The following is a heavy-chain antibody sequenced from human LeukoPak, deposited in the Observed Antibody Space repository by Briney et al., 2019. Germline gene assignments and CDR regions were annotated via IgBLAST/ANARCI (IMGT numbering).Heavy chain of an antibody. CDR3: ARGQTNYYGSGSYTYYYYGMDV. CDR1: GFTFSSYG. Sequence: PGGSLRLSCAASGFTFSSYGMHRVRQAPGKGLEWVAVIWYDGSNKYYADSVKGRFTNSRDNSKNTLYLQMNSLRAEDTAVYYCARGQTNYYGSGSYTYYYYGMDVWGQGTTVTVSS. V-gene: IGHV3-33*01. D-gene: IGHD3-10*01. CDR2: IWYDGSNK. J-gene: IGHJ6*02.